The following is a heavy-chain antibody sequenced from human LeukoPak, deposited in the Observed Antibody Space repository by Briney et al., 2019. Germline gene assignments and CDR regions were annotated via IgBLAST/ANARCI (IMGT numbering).Heavy chain of an antibody. CDR2: IKSKTDGGTT. CDR3: TTDLLTMIHNGYFDY. CDR1: GFTFSNAW. D-gene: IGHD3-22*01. V-gene: IGHV3-15*01. J-gene: IGHJ4*02. Sequence: GGSLRLSCAASGFTFSNAWMSWVRQAPGKGLEWVGRIKSKTDGGTTDYAAPVKGRFTISRDDSKNTLYLQMNSLKTEDTAVYYCTTDLLTMIHNGYFDYWGQGTPVTVSS.